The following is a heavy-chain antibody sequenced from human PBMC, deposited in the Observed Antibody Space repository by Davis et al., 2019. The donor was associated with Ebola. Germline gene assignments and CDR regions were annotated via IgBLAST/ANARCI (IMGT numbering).Heavy chain of an antibody. D-gene: IGHD5-18*01. CDR3: ARGGGGNGYVL. V-gene: IGHV4-39*01. Sequence: MPSETLSLTCTVPGGSISSSSYYWGWILQPPGKGLEWIGSIYYSGSTYYNPSLKSRVTISVDTSKNQFSLKLSSVTAADTAVYFCARGGGGNGYVLWGQGTLVTVSS. CDR1: GGSISSSSYY. J-gene: IGHJ4*02. CDR2: IYYSGST.